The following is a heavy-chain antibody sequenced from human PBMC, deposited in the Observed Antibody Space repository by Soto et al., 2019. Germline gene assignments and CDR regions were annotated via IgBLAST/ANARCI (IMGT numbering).Heavy chain of an antibody. V-gene: IGHV3-23*01. J-gene: IGHJ4*02. CDR3: AKDVDTVGLSDGSGYFDL. CDR2: ISGGGVGT. CDR1: GFIFRNYA. D-gene: IGHD3-22*01. Sequence: EVQLLESGGGSVQPGGSLRLSCEASGFIFRNYAMSWVRQAPGKGLEWVSSISGGGVGTYYADSVQGRFTISRDNSTNTLFLQLSSLRAEDTALYYCAKDVDTVGLSDGSGYFDLWGQGALVTVSS.